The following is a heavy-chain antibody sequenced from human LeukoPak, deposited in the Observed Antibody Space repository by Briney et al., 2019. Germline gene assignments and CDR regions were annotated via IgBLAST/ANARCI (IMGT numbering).Heavy chain of an antibody. Sequence: SETLSLTCTVSGGSISSSSYYWGWIRQPSGKGLEWIGSIYYSGSTYYNPSLKSRVTISVDTSKNQFSLKLSSVTAADTAVYYCARAVAAADFDYWGQGTLVTVSS. D-gene: IGHD6-13*01. J-gene: IGHJ4*02. CDR1: GGSISSSSYY. CDR3: ARAVAAADFDY. V-gene: IGHV4-39*07. CDR2: IYYSGST.